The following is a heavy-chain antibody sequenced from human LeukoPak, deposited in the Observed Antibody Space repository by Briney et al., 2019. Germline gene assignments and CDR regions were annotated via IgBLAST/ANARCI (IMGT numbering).Heavy chain of an antibody. CDR3: SPCGHAYDWFGP. J-gene: IGHJ5*02. Sequence: GASVKVSCKAFGATLNIGHAFIWARQAPGQGLQWMGRIIPFLGEVNYAQNFQGRVPFTADKSTATMYMEMKSLRLDDTAIYYCSPCGHAYDWFGPWGQGTLVTVSS. D-gene: IGHD5-12*01. V-gene: IGHV1-69*04. CDR1: GATLNIGHA. CDR2: IIPFLGEV.